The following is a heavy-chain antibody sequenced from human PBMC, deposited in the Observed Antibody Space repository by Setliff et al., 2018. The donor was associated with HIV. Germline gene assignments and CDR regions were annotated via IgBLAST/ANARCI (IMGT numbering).Heavy chain of an antibody. D-gene: IGHD6-13*01. V-gene: IGHV4-4*02. CDR3: ASAVGSSSWLRALDY. CDR1: GDSISSSNW. J-gene: IGHJ4*02. Sequence: PSETLSLTCAVSGDSISSSNWWNWVRQPPGKGLEWIGEIYHSGSTNYNPSLKSRVTISVDKSKNQFSLKLTSVTAADTAVYYCASAVGSSSWLRALDYWGQGTLVTVSS. CDR2: IYHSGST.